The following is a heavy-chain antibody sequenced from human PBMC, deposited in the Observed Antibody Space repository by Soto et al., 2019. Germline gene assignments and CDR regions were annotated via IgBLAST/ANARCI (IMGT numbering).Heavy chain of an antibody. Sequence: GGSLRLSCAASGFTFSSYAMSWVRQAPGKGLEWVSAISGSGGSTYYADSVKGRFAISRDNSKNTLYLQMNSLRAEDTAVYYCAKDLTWNYLGSTQDYWGQGTLVTVSS. CDR2: ISGSGGST. CDR1: GFTFSSYA. V-gene: IGHV3-23*01. J-gene: IGHJ4*02. D-gene: IGHD1-7*01. CDR3: AKDLTWNYLGSTQDY.